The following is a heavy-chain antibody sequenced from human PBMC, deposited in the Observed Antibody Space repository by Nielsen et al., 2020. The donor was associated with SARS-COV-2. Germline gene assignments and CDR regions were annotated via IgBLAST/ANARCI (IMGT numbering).Heavy chain of an antibody. CDR2: TYYRSKWYN. J-gene: IGHJ6*03. CDR3: ARLSPTESYYYYYYMDV. V-gene: IGHV6-1*01. Sequence: WIRQSPSRGLEWLGRTYYRSKWYNDYAVSVKSRITINPDTSKNQFSLKLSSVTAADTAVYYCARLSPTESYYYYYYMDVWGKGTTVTVSS. D-gene: IGHD2/OR15-2a*01.